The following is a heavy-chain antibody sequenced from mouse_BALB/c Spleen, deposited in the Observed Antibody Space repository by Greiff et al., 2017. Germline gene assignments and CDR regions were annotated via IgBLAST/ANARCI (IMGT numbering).Heavy chain of an antibody. CDR1: GFSLTGYG. V-gene: IGHV2-6-7*01. CDR2: IWGDGST. J-gene: IGHJ4*01. CDR3: ARDRYYYGSSYGYAMDY. D-gene: IGHD1-1*01. Sequence: VKVVESGPGLVAPSQSLSITCTVSGFSLTGYGVNWVRQPPGKGLEWLGMIWGDGSTDYNSALKSRLSISKDNSKSQVFLKMNSLQTDDTARYYCARDRYYYGSSYGYAMDYWGQGTSVTVSS.